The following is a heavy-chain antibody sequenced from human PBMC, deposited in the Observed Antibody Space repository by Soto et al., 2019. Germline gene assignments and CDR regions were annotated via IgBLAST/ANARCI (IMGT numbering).Heavy chain of an antibody. V-gene: IGHV2-5*02. Sequence: SGPTLVNPTQTLTLTCTFSGFSLSTSGVGVGWIRQPPGKALEWLALIYWDDDKRYSPSLKSRLTITKDTSKNQVDLTMTNMDPVDTATYYCAHSRDSEETFSSNWFDPWGQGTLVTVSS. D-gene: IGHD6-6*01. CDR1: GFSLSTSGVG. CDR3: AHSRDSEETFSSNWFDP. CDR2: IYWDDDK. J-gene: IGHJ5*02.